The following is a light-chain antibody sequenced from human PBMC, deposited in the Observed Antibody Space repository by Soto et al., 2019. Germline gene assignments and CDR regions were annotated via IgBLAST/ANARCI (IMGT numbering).Light chain of an antibody. V-gene: IGKV3-20*01. CDR2: GAS. CDR1: QSVSSSY. J-gene: IGKJ2*01. Sequence: EIVLTQSPGTLSLSPGERATLSCRASQSVSSSYLAWYQQKPGQAPRLLIYGASSMATGIPDRFSGSGSGTDFTLTISRLEPEDFAVYYCQQDGSSYTFGQGTKLEIK. CDR3: QQDGSSYT.